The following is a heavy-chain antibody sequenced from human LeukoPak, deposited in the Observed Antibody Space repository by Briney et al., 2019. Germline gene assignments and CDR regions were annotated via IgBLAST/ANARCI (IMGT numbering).Heavy chain of an antibody. V-gene: IGHV4-61*08. D-gene: IGHD4-11*01. Sequence: PSETLSLTCTVSGGSISSGDYYWSWIRQPPGKGLEWIGYIHYSGSTNYNPSLKSRVTISVDTSKNQFSLKLSSVTAADTAVYYCARASVTYYYYYYMDVWGKGTTVTVSS. CDR2: IHYSGST. CDR1: GGSISSGDYY. J-gene: IGHJ6*03. CDR3: ARASVTYYYYYYMDV.